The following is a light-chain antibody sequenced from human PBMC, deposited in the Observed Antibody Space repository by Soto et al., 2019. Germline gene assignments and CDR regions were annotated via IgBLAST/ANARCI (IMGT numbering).Light chain of an antibody. V-gene: IGKV3-20*01. Sequence: EIVLTQSPGTLSLSPGERATLSCRASQSVSSTALAWYQHKPGQAPRLLIFAASNRATGIPDRFSGSGCGTDFTLTISILETEDFALYYCQHYDSSPPWTFGNGTKVEVK. J-gene: IGKJ1*01. CDR3: QHYDSSPPWT. CDR2: AAS. CDR1: QSVSSTA.